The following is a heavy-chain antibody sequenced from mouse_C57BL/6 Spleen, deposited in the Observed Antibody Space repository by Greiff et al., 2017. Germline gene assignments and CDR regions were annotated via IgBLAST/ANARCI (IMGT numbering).Heavy chain of an antibody. CDR1: GYTFTSYW. V-gene: IGHV1-72*01. Sequence: VQLQQPGAELVKPGASVKLSCKASGYTFTSYWMHWVKQRPGRGLEWIGRIDPNSGGTKYNEKFKSKATLTVDKPSSTAYMQLSSLTSEDSAVYYCARAKDSNYVGDWFAYWGQGTLVTVSA. J-gene: IGHJ3*01. CDR2: IDPNSGGT. D-gene: IGHD2-5*01. CDR3: ARAKDSNYVGDWFAY.